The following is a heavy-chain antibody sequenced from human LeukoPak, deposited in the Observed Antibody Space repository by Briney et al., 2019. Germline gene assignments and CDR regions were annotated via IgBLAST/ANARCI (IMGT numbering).Heavy chain of an antibody. V-gene: IGHV4-34*01. CDR3: ARDLDSGYGSNFDY. J-gene: IGHJ4*02. Sequence: PSETLSLTCAVYGGSFSGYYWSWIRQPPGKGLEWIGEINHSGSTNYNPSLKSRVTISVDTSKNQFSLKLSSVTAADTAVYYCARDLDSGYGSNFDYWGQGTLVTVSS. D-gene: IGHD5-12*01. CDR1: GGSFSGYY. CDR2: INHSGST.